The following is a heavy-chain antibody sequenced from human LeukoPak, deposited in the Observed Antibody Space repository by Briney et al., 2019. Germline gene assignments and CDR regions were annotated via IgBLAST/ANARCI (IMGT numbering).Heavy chain of an antibody. Sequence: GGSLRLSCAASGFTFSSYAMHWVRQAPGKGLEWVAVISYDGSNKYYADSVKGRFTISRDNSKNTLYLQMNSLRAEDTAVYYCARKTYYYYHMDVWGKGTTVTVSS. CDR2: ISYDGSNK. CDR3: ARKTYYYYHMDV. V-gene: IGHV3-30*01. CDR1: GFTFSSYA. J-gene: IGHJ6*03.